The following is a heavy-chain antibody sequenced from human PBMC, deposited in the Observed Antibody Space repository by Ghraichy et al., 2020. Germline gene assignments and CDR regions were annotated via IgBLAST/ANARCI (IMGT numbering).Heavy chain of an antibody. CDR3: ASLDYGDNDY. D-gene: IGHD4-23*01. CDR2: IYYSGST. J-gene: IGHJ4*02. Sequence: ESLNISCTVSGGSISSYYWSWIRQPPGKGLEWIGYIYYSGSTNYNPSLKSRVTISVDTSKNQFSLKLSSLTAADTAVYYCASLDYGDNDYWGQGTLVTVSS. CDR1: GGSISSYY. V-gene: IGHV4-59*01.